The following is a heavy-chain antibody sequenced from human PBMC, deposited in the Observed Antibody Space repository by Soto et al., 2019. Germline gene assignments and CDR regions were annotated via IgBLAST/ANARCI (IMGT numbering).Heavy chain of an antibody. Sequence: ASVKVSCKASGYTFTAYSMHWVRQAPGQGLEWVGWFNPNSGDTIYAQKFQGRVTPTRDTSIGTAYMELYSLTSDDTAVYYCAREASAVISLDYWGQGTLVTVPS. D-gene: IGHD6-19*01. CDR3: AREASAVISLDY. J-gene: IGHJ4*02. CDR1: GYTFTAYS. V-gene: IGHV1-2*02. CDR2: FNPNSGDT.